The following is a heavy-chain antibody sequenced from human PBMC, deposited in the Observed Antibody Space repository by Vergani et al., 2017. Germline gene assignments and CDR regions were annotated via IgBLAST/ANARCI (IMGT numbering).Heavy chain of an antibody. J-gene: IGHJ4*02. Sequence: DVHLAESGGGFFQPGGSLRLSCTASGFTFSNYWMQWVRQAPGKGLTWVSRINSDGDSTSYADSVKGRFTISRDNAKNTLYLQMDSLRAEDTAVYYCARLSYDTTPYLQGCYDCWGQGTLVSVSS. CDR2: INSDGDST. CDR3: ARLSYDTTPYLQGCYDC. CDR1: GFTFSNYW. D-gene: IGHD3-22*01. V-gene: IGHV3-74*01.